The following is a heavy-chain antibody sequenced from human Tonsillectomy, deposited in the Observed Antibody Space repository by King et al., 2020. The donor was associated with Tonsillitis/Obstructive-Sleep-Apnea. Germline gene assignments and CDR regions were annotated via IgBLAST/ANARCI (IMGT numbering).Heavy chain of an antibody. CDR3: ARDRDCSSTSCYNAFDI. V-gene: IGHV3-30*04. CDR1: GFTFSTYA. J-gene: IGHJ3*02. D-gene: IGHD2-2*02. CDR2: ISYDGSNK. Sequence: HVQLVESGGGVVQPGRSLRLSCAASGFTFSTYAMHWVRQAPGKGLEWVAVISYDGSNKYYADSVKGRFTISRDNSKNTLYLQMNSLRTEDTAVYYCARDRDCSSTSCYNAFDIWGQGTMVTVSS.